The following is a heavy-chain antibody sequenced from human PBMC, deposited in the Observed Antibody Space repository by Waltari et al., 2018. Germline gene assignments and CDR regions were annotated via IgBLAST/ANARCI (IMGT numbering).Heavy chain of an antibody. D-gene: IGHD3-22*01. CDR3: AIATATYYYDSSGYRSDAFDI. Sequence: QVQLQESGPGLVKPSETLSLTCTVSGGSISSSSDYWGWIRQPPGKGLEWIWSIYYNGSTYYNPSLKSLVTISVDTSKNQFSRKLSSVTAACTAVYYWAIATATYYYDSSGYRSDAFDIWGQGTMVTVSS. V-gene: IGHV4-39*07. CDR1: GGSISSSSDY. J-gene: IGHJ3*02. CDR2: IYYNGST.